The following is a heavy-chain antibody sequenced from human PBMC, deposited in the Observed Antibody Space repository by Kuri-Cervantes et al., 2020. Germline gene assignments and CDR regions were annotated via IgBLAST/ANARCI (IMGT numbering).Heavy chain of an antibody. Sequence: LSLTCAVYGGSFSGYYWSWIRQPPGKGLEWVGRIKSTPDGGTIDYIAPVKGRFTISRDDSGDTLYLQMNSLKTEDTAVYYCTRDHDTYYDILSIWGQGTMVTVSS. CDR1: GGSFSGYY. CDR3: TRDHDTYYDILSI. J-gene: IGHJ3*02. V-gene: IGHV3-15*01. CDR2: IKSTPDGGTI. D-gene: IGHD3-9*01.